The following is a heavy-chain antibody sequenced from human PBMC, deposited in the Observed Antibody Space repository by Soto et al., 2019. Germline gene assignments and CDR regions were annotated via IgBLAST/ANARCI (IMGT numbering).Heavy chain of an antibody. J-gene: IGHJ6*03. CDR3: TRIGSNPRPGLCYMDV. V-gene: IGHV3-49*03. CDR1: GFTFGDYA. Sequence: GGSLRLSCTASGFTFGDYAMSWFRQAPGKGLEWVGFIRSKAYGGTTEYAASVKGRFTISRDDSKSIAYLQMNSLKTEDTAVYYCTRIGSNPRPGLCYMDVWGKGTTVTVSS. CDR2: IRSKAYGGTT. D-gene: IGHD4-4*01.